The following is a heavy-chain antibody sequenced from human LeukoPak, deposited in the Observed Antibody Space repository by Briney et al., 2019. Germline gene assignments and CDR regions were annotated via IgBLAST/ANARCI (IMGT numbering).Heavy chain of an antibody. CDR2: INHSGST. Sequence: PSETLSLTCAVYGGSFSGYYWSWIRQPPGKGLEWIGEINHSGSTNYNPSLKSRVTISVDTSKNQFSLKLSSVTAADTAVYYCARQGIRGFDPWGQGTLVTVSS. J-gene: IGHJ5*02. D-gene: IGHD3-3*02. V-gene: IGHV4-34*01. CDR1: GGSFSGYY. CDR3: ARQGIRGFDP.